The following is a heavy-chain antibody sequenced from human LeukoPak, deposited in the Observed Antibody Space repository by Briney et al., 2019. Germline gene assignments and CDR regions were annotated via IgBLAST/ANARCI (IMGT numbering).Heavy chain of an antibody. CDR3: AREGRDSSSSGHIDY. J-gene: IGHJ4*02. D-gene: IGHD6-6*01. Sequence: SETLSLICTVSGGSISSYYWSWIRQPPGKGLEWIGYIYYSGSTNYNPSLKSRVTISVDTSKNQFSLKLSSVTAADTAVYYCAREGRDSSSSGHIDYWGQGTLVTVSS. V-gene: IGHV4-59*01. CDR1: GGSISSYY. CDR2: IYYSGST.